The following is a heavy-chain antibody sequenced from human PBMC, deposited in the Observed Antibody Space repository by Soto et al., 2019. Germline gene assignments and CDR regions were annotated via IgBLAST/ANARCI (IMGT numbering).Heavy chain of an antibody. CDR2: ISAYNGNT. J-gene: IGHJ5*02. CDR3: ARDRSASSSWYGWFDP. CDR1: GYTFTGYY. Sequence: GASVKVSCKASGYTFTGYYMHWVRQAPGQGLEWMGWISAYNGNTNYAQKLQGRVTMTTDTSTSTAYMELRSLRSDDTAVYYCARDRSASSSWYGWFDPWGQGTLVTVSS. V-gene: IGHV1-18*04. D-gene: IGHD6-13*01.